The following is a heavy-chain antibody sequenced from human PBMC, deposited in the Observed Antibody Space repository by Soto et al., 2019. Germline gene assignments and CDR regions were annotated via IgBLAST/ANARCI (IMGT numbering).Heavy chain of an antibody. J-gene: IGHJ5*02. V-gene: IGHV1-24*01. CDR2: FDPEDGET. CDR1: GYTLTELS. CDR3: AGLVSSSGDGNWFDP. Sequence: QVQLVQSGAEVKKPGASVKVSCKVSGYTLTELSMHWVRQAPGKGLEWMGGFDPEDGETIYAQKFQGRVTITENTSTETAYMELSSLRSEDTAVYYCAGLVSSSGDGNWFDPWGQGTLVTVSS. D-gene: IGHD6-13*01.